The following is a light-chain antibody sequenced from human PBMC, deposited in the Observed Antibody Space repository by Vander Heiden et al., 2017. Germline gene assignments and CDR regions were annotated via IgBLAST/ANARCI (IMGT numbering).Light chain of an antibody. J-gene: IGLJ3*02. V-gene: IGLV3-1*01. CDR3: QTWDSPTSGV. Sequence: SYDLTQAPSVSLSPGQTAHISCSGEKLKDKFVCWHQQPPGHSPVLVIFQYNKRPSGIPELFSGSNSGNTATLTIRGTQTLDEADYYCQTWDSPTSGVFGGGTKLTVL. CDR1: KLKDKF. CDR2: QYN.